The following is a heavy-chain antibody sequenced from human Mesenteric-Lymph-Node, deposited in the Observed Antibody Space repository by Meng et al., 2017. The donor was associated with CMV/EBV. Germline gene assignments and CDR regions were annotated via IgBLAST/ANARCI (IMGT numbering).Heavy chain of an antibody. Sequence: LSLTCAASGFTFSSYSMNWVRQAPGKGLEWVSSISSSSSYIYYADSVKGRFTISRDNAKNSLYLQMNSLRAEDTAVYYCARGPKGKNVVVPAAIPIDYWGQGTLVTVSS. CDR3: ARGPKGKNVVVPAAIPIDY. J-gene: IGHJ4*02. CDR1: GFTFSSYS. V-gene: IGHV3-21*04. D-gene: IGHD2-2*01. CDR2: ISSSSSYI.